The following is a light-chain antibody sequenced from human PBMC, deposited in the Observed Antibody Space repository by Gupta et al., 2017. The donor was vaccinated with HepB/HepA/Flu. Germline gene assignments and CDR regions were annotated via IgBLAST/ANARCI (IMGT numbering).Light chain of an antibody. Sequence: NLMRLESTGTYNRGSGVPDRFSGSSSGADRYLIISNVQSEDEADYYCETWDSDTRLFGGGTKLTVL. J-gene: IGLJ2*01. CDR2: LESTGTY. V-gene: IGLV4-60*03. CDR3: ETWDSDTRL.